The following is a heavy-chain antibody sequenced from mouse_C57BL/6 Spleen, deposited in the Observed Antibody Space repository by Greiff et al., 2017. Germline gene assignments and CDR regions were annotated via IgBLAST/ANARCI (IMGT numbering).Heavy chain of an antibody. V-gene: IGHV1-69*01. D-gene: IGHD1-1*01. J-gene: IGHJ4*01. CDR3: ARYITTASYALDY. Sequence: VQLQQPGAELVMPGASVKLSCKASGYTFTSYWMHWVKQRPGQGLEWIGEIDPSDSYNNYNQKFKGKSTLTVDTSSRQAYMQLSSLTSVNTAVYYCARYITTASYALDYWGQGTSVTVSS. CDR1: GYTFTSYW. CDR2: IDPSDSYN.